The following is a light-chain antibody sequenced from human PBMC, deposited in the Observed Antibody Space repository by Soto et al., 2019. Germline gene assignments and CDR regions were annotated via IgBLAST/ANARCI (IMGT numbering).Light chain of an antibody. CDR2: DVT. Sequence: QSAPTQPRSVSGSPGQSVTISCTGTSSDVGNYIYVSWYQQHPDKAPKLMIYDVTKRPSGVPDRFSASKSGNTASLTISGLQAEDEADYYCCSYAGSYTWVFGGGTKVTVL. J-gene: IGLJ3*02. CDR1: SSDVGNYIY. CDR3: CSYAGSYTWV. V-gene: IGLV2-11*01.